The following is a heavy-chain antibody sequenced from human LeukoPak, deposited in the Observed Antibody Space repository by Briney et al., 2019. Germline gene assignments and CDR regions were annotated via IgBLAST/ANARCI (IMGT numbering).Heavy chain of an antibody. J-gene: IGHJ4*02. D-gene: IGHD4-23*01. Sequence: PGGSLRLSCSASGSTFSSYSMHWVRQAPGKGLEYVSAISSNGGSTYYADSVKGRFTISRDNSKNTLYLQMNSLRAEDTAVYHCAREVYGGNVDYWGQGTLVTVSS. V-gene: IGHV3-64*04. CDR3: AREVYGGNVDY. CDR1: GSTFSSYS. CDR2: ISSNGGST.